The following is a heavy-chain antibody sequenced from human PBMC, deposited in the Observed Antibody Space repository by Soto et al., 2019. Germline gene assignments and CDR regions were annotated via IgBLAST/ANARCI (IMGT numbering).Heavy chain of an antibody. J-gene: IGHJ4*02. V-gene: IGHV3-23*01. CDR3: AKRRSSSTFDY. D-gene: IGHD6-6*01. CDR1: GFTFSSYA. CDR2: ISGSDDST. Sequence: EVQLLESGGGLVQPGESLRLSCAASGFTFSSYAMSWVRQAPGKGLEWVSVISGSDDSTYDADSVKGRFTISRDNSKNTLYLQMNSLRAEDTAVYYCAKRRSSSTFDYWGQGTLVTVSS.